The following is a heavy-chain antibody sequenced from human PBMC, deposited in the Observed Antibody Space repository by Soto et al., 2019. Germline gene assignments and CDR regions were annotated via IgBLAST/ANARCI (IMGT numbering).Heavy chain of an antibody. J-gene: IGHJ4*02. D-gene: IGHD5-12*01. V-gene: IGHV4-30-2*05. Sequence: QPQLQESGSGLVKPSQTLSLTCSVSGAYVSSAGYSWSWIRQPPGKGLEWIGYVYQSGRTYGSVTTSYNPSLKGRVTISVDSSTNQFSLKLISVTAADTSVYFCARGQSIVATIAYFDYWGQGSLVTVSS. CDR2: VYQSGRT. CDR1: GAYVSSAGYS. CDR3: ARGQSIVATIAYFDY.